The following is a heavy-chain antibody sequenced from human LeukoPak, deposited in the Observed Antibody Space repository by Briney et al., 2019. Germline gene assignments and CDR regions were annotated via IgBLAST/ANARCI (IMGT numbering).Heavy chain of an antibody. D-gene: IGHD1-26*01. CDR1: GGSIRSYY. CDR3: ARVSQRFGSGSYYAHDAFDI. J-gene: IGHJ3*02. Sequence: SETLSLTCTVSGGSIRSYYWSWIRQPPGKGLEWIGYIYYSGSTSYNPSLKSRVTISVDTSKNQFSLKLSSVTAADTAVYYCARVSQRFGSGSYYAHDAFDIWGQGTMVTVSS. CDR2: IYYSGST. V-gene: IGHV4-59*12.